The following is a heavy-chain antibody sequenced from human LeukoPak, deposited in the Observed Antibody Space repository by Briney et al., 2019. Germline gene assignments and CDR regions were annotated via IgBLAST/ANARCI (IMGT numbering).Heavy chain of an antibody. CDR1: GFTFSNYG. V-gene: IGHV3-23*01. J-gene: IGHJ4*02. CDR2: ISHSGVNT. D-gene: IGHD2-2*01. CDR3: AKVSSSSCYGWNDY. Sequence: PGGSLRLSCAASGFTFSNYGMSWVRQAPGKGLQWVSVISHSGVNTYYADFVKGRFTISRDSSKNTLFLQMNSLRAEDTAVYYCAKVSSSSCYGWNDYWGQGTLVTVSS.